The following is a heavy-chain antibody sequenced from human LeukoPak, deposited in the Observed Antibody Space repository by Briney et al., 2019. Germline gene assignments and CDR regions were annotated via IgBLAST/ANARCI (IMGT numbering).Heavy chain of an antibody. CDR1: GYTFTGYY. CDR2: INPNSGGT. J-gene: IGHJ4*02. D-gene: IGHD3-10*01. CDR3: ARLWFGELAPSRDY. Sequence: ASVKVSCKASGYTFTGYYMHWVRQAPGQGLEWMGWINPNSGGTNYAQKFQGRVTMTRDTSISTAYMELSGLRSDDTAVYYCARLWFGELAPSRDYWGQGTLVTVSP. V-gene: IGHV1-2*02.